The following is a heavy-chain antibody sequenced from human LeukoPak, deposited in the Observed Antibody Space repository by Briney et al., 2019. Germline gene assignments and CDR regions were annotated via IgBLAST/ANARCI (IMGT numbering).Heavy chain of an antibody. V-gene: IGHV1-46*01. Sequence: PLASVKVSCKASGYTFTEYFVDWVRQAPGQGLEWMGIINPSGGGTTYAQKFQGRVTMTSNTSTSTVYMDLTGLRSEDTAVYYCARAAYYHFWSGRSPYDAFDIWDQGTMVTVSS. CDR2: INPSGGGT. CDR3: ARAAYYHFWSGRSPYDAFDI. D-gene: IGHD3-3*02. CDR1: GYTFTEYF. J-gene: IGHJ3*02.